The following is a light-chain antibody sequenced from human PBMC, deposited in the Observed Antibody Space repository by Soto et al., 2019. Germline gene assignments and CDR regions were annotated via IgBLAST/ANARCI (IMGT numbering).Light chain of an antibody. V-gene: IGLV2-14*01. J-gene: IGLJ2*01. CDR1: SGDVGGYNF. CDR3: SSYTSSSTS. Sequence: QSALTQPASVSGSPGQSITLSCTGTSGDVGGYNFVSWYQQHPGKAPKLMIYEVNNRPSGVSNRFSGSKSGNTASLTISGLQAEDEADYYCSSYTSSSTSFGGGTKVIVL. CDR2: EVN.